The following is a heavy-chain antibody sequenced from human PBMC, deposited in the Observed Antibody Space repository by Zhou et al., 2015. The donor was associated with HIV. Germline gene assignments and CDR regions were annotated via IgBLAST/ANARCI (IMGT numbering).Heavy chain of an antibody. CDR3: ARDRRGYCSGGSCYFDY. J-gene: IGHJ4*02. V-gene: IGHV1-69*01. CDR2: IIPLFGTP. CDR1: GDTFSSYS. D-gene: IGHD2-15*01. Sequence: QVQLLQSGAEVKKPDSSVRVSCKGSGDTFSSYSISWVRQAPGQGLEWMGRIIPLFGTPEYAQKFQGRVTISADEYTNTVYMEVSRLTADDTAVYYCARDRRGYCSGGSCYFDYWGQGTLVTVSS.